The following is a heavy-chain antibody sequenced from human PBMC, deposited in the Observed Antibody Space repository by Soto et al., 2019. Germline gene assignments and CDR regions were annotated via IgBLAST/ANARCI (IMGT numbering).Heavy chain of an antibody. Sequence: PGGSLRLACAASGFTFSSSTMNWVRQAPGKVLEWVSAIIDSGGYTYYADSVEGRFTISRDNSKNTLYLQMNSLRAEDTALYYCAKETYYYYGMDVWGQGTPVTVSS. CDR1: GFTFSSST. CDR3: AKETYYYYGMDV. CDR2: IIDSGGYT. J-gene: IGHJ6*02. V-gene: IGHV3-23*01.